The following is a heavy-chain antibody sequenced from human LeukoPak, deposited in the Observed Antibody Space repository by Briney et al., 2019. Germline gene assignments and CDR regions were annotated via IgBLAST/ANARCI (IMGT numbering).Heavy chain of an antibody. CDR2: IDTNTGNP. CDR3: AREVTGYSSSLDY. V-gene: IGHV7-4-1*02. Sequence: ASVKVSCKASGGIFSTYGFHWVRQAPGQGLEWVGWIDTNTGNPTYAQGFTGRFVFSLDTSVSTAYLQISSLKAEDTAVYYCAREVTGYSSSLDYWGQGTLVTVSS. CDR1: GGIFSTYG. J-gene: IGHJ4*02. D-gene: IGHD6-13*01.